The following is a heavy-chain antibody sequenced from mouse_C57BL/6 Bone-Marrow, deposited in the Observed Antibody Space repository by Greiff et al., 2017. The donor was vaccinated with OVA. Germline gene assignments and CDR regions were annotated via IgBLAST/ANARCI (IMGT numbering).Heavy chain of an antibody. CDR3: ARRAFITTVVAHWYFDV. Sequence: EVQLQQSGPELVKPGASVKIPCKASGYTFTDYNMDWVKQSHGKSLEWIGDINPNNGGTIYNQKFKGKATLTVDKSSSTAYMELRSLTSEDTAVYYCARRAFITTVVAHWYFDVWGTGTTVTVSS. CDR1: GYTFTDYN. J-gene: IGHJ1*03. V-gene: IGHV1-18*01. D-gene: IGHD1-1*01. CDR2: INPNNGGT.